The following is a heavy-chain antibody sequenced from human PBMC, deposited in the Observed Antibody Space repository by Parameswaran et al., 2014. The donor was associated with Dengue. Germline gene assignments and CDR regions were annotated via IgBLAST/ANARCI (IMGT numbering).Heavy chain of an antibody. CDR3: ARGGDCSSTSCYGMDV. CDR2: IYYSGST. V-gene: IGHV4-30-4*01. Sequence: RWIRQPPGKGLEWIGYIYYSGSTYYNPSLKSRVTISVDTSKNQFSLKLSSVTAADTAVYYCARGGDCSSTSCYGMDVWGQGTTVTVSS. J-gene: IGHJ6*02. D-gene: IGHD2-2*01.